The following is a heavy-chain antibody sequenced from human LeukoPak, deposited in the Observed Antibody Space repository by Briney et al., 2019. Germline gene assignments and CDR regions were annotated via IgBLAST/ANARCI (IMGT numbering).Heavy chain of an antibody. D-gene: IGHD6-13*01. Sequence: PSETLSLTCTVFDYSISSDCYWGWIRQPPGKGLEWIGSINHSGNTYYSPSLKSRVTISVDTSKKQFSLKVTSVTAADTAMYYCARLAAAGRFTYYYMDLWGKGTTVTVSS. J-gene: IGHJ6*03. CDR1: DYSISSDCY. CDR3: ARLAAAGRFTYYYMDL. V-gene: IGHV4-38-2*02. CDR2: INHSGNT.